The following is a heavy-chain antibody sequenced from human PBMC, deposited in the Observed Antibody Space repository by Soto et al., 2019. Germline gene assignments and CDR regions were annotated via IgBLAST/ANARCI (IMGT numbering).Heavy chain of an antibody. CDR1: GLTFSTYG. D-gene: IGHD1-1*01. V-gene: IGHV3-48*02. Sequence: LVESGGGLVQPGGSLRLSCEASGLTFSTYGFNWVRQAPGKGVEWVSYITSSTTIYYADSVRGRFTTSRDNAKNSLYLQMNSLRDEDTAVYYCARQRNGAGDVWGQGTTVTVSS. CDR2: ITSSTTI. J-gene: IGHJ6*02. CDR3: ARQRNGAGDV.